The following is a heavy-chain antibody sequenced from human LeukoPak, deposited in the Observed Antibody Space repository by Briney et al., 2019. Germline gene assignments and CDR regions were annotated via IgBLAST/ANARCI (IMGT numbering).Heavy chain of an antibody. D-gene: IGHD3-22*01. V-gene: IGHV1-8*01. CDR3: ARGNYYDNGMDV. Sequence: ASVKVSCKASGYTFTSYDINWVRQATGQGPEWMGWMNPNSGNTGYAQKFQGRVTMTRNTSISTAYMELSSLRSEDTAVYYCARGNYYDNGMDVWGQGTTVTVSS. J-gene: IGHJ6*02. CDR1: GYTFTSYD. CDR2: MNPNSGNT.